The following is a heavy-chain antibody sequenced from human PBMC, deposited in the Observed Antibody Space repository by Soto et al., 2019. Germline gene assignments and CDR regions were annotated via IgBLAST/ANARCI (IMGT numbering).Heavy chain of an antibody. CDR3: ARIGGGGYDSPYYYGMDV. CDR2: ISAYNGNT. J-gene: IGHJ6*02. V-gene: IGHV1-18*01. CDR1: GYTFSNYG. Sequence: ASVKVSCKASGYTFSNYGISWVRQAPGQGLEWMGWISAYNGNTNFAQKLQGRVTMSTDTSANTAYMELRSLRSDDTAVISWARIGGGGYDSPYYYGMDVWGLGTTVTVSS. D-gene: IGHD5-12*01.